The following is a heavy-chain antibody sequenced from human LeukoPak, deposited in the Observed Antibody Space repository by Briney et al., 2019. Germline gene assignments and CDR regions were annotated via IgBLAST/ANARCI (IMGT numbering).Heavy chain of an antibody. D-gene: IGHD2-2*01. V-gene: IGHV1-2*02. J-gene: IGHJ5*02. CDR3: ARERVLTRYCSSTSCYGRGFDP. CDR2: INPNSGGT. CDR1: GYTFTGYY. Sequence: ASVKVSCKASGYTFTGYYMHWVRQAPGQGLEWMEWINPNSGGTNYAQKFQGRVTMTRDTSISTAYMELSRLRSDDTAVYYCARERVLTRYCSSTSCYGRGFDPWGQGTLVTVSS.